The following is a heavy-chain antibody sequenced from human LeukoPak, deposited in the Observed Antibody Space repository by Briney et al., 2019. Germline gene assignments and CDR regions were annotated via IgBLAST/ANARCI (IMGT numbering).Heavy chain of an antibody. CDR1: GGSFSGYY. CDR3: ARVWTYDILTGYYNAYNWFDP. J-gene: IGHJ5*02. Sequence: SETLSLTCAVYGGSFSGYYWSWFRQPPGKGLEWIGEINLIGSTNYNPSLKSRVTISVDTSKNQFSLKLSSVTAADTAVYYCARVWTYDILTGYYNAYNWFDPWGQGTLVTVSS. CDR2: INLIGST. D-gene: IGHD3-9*01. V-gene: IGHV4-34*01.